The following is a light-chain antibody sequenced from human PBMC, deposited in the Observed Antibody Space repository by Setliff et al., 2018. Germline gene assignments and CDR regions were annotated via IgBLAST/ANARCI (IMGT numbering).Light chain of an antibody. V-gene: IGLV2-11*01. J-gene: IGLJ1*01. CDR1: SSDVGGYNY. CDR3: CSYAGSYTYV. CDR2: DVS. Sequence: QSALTQPRSVSGSPGQSVTISCTGTSSDVGGYNYVSRYQQHPGKAPKVMIYDVSKRPSGVPDRFSGSKSGNTASLTISGLQAEDEAEYYCCSYAGSYTYVFGTGTKVTVL.